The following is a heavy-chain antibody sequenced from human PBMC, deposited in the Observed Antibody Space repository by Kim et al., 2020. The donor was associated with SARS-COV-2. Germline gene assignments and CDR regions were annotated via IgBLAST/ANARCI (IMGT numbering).Heavy chain of an antibody. J-gene: IGHJ6*02. CDR2: ISYDGSNK. V-gene: IGHV3-33*05. CDR3: ARDFNYYYGMDV. CDR1: GFTFSSYG. Sequence: GSLRLSCAASGFTFSSYGMHWVRQAPGKGLEWVAVISYDGSNKYYADSVKGRFTISRDNSKNTLYLQMNSLRAEDTAVYYCARDFNYYYGMDVWGQGTTVTVSS.